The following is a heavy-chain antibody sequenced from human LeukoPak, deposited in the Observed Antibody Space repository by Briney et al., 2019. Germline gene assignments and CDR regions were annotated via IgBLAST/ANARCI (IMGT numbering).Heavy chain of an antibody. Sequence: SGGSLRLSCAASGFTFSNYAMNWVRQSPGKGLEWVSGVSGSDSYTYFADSVKGRFTISRDNSRNTLYLQMNSLRAEDTAVYYCARDTSFNYCTHYGMDVWGQGTTVTVSS. V-gene: IGHV3-23*01. CDR1: GFTFSNYA. CDR2: VSGSDSYT. J-gene: IGHJ6*02. D-gene: IGHD2-8*01. CDR3: ARDTSFNYCTHYGMDV.